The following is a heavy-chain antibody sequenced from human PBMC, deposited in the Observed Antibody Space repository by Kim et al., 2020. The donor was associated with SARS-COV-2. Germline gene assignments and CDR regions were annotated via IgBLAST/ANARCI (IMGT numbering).Heavy chain of an antibody. J-gene: IGHJ4*02. V-gene: IGHV1-3*01. CDR3: ARGVLLWFGELSGFDY. CDR2: INAGNGNT. D-gene: IGHD3-10*01. CDR1: GYTFTSYA. Sequence: ASVKVSCKASGYTFTSYAMHWVLQAPGQRLEWMGWINAGNGNTKYSQKFQGRVTITRDTSASTAYMELSSLRSEDTAVYYCARGVLLWFGELSGFDYWGQGTLVTVSS.